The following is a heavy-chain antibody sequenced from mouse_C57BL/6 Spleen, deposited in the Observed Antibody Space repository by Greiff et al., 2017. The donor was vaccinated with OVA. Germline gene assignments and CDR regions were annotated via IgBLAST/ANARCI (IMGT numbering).Heavy chain of an antibody. J-gene: IGHJ4*01. V-gene: IGHV5-6*02. Sequence: DVKLQESGGDLVKPGGSLKLSCAASGFTFSSYGMSWVRQTPDKRLEWVATISSGGSYTYYPDSVKGRFTISRDNAKNTLYLQMSSLKSEDTAMYYCARPFDYDGDYYAMDYWGQGTSVTVSS. CDR3: ARPFDYDGDYYAMDY. D-gene: IGHD2-4*01. CDR2: ISSGGSYT. CDR1: GFTFSSYG.